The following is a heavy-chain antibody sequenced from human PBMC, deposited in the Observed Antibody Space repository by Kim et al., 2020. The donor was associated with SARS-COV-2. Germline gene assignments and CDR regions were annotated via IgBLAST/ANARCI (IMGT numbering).Heavy chain of an antibody. J-gene: IGHJ3*02. V-gene: IGHV3-33*01. CDR2: NN. CDR3: TRDPPPGAFDI. Sequence: NNDYADYWKARLTIPRDNSKKTLYLQMTSLRADDTAVYYCTRDPPPGAFDIWGQGTMVTVSS.